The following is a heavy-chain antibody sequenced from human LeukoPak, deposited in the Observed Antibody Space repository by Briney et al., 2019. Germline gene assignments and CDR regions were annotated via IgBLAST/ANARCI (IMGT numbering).Heavy chain of an antibody. CDR3: ARHFYDYGDYGSFDY. Sequence: SETLSLTCTVSGGSISSYYWSWIRQPPGKGLEWIGYIYYSGSTNYNPSLKSRVTISVDTSKNQFSLKLSSVTAADTAVYYCARHFYDYGDYGSFDYWGQGTLVTVSS. CDR2: IYYSGST. D-gene: IGHD4-17*01. V-gene: IGHV4-59*08. CDR1: GGSISSYY. J-gene: IGHJ4*02.